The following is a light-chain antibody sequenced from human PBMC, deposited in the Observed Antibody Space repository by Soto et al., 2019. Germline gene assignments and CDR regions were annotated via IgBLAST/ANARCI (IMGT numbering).Light chain of an antibody. Sequence: QSVLTQPASVSGSPGQSITISWTGTGSDIGNYNYVSWYQQCPDKAPKLIIYDVSVRPSGISERFSGSKSGNTASLTISGLQAEDVADYYCSSFTINSARVLGGGTKLTVL. CDR1: GSDIGNYNY. CDR3: SSFTINSARV. J-gene: IGLJ3*02. V-gene: IGLV2-14*03. CDR2: DVS.